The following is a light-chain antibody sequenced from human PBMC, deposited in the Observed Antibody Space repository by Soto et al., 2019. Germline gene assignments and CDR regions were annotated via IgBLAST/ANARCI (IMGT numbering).Light chain of an antibody. Sequence: IQLTQSPSSLSASVGDRVTITCRASQGIINYLAWYQQKPGKAPKLLIYGASTLQSGVPSRFGGSGSGTDFTLTVSSLQPEDCATYYCQHLFIYPPTFGHGTKVDI. CDR1: QGIINY. CDR3: QHLFIYPPT. V-gene: IGKV1-9*01. J-gene: IGKJ3*01. CDR2: GAS.